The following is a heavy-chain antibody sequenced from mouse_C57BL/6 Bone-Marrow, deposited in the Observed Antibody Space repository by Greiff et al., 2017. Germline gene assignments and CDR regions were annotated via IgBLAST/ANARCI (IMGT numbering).Heavy chain of an antibody. CDR3: ARKGSYWFAY. CDR2: IHPNSGST. Sequence: QVQLQQPGAELVKPGASVKLSCKASGYTFTSYWMHWVKQRPGQGLEWIGMIHPNSGSTNYNEKFKSKATLTVDKSSITAYMQLSSLTSEDSAVYYCARKGSYWFAYWGQGILVTVSA. V-gene: IGHV1-64*01. J-gene: IGHJ3*01. CDR1: GYTFTSYW. D-gene: IGHD1-1*02.